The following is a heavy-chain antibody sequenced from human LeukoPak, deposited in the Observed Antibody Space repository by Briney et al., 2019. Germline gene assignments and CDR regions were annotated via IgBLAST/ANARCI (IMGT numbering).Heavy chain of an antibody. Sequence: SETLSLTCAVYGGSFSGYYWSWIRQPPGKGLEWIGEINHSGSTNYNPSLKSRVTISVDTSKNQFSLKLSSVTAADTAVYYCARAPLLRTMVREVIKANKPFDYWGQGTLVTVSS. CDR1: GGSFSGYY. CDR3: ARAPLLRTMVREVIKANKPFDY. CDR2: INHSGST. V-gene: IGHV4-34*01. D-gene: IGHD3-10*01. J-gene: IGHJ4*02.